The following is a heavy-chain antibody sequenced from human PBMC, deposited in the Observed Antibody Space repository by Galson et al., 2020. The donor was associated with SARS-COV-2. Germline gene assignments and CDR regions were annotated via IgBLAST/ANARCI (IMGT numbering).Heavy chain of an antibody. D-gene: IGHD3-10*01. V-gene: IGHV3-30-3*01. Sequence: TGGSLRLSCAASGFTFSSYAMHWVRQAPGKGLEWVAVISYDGSNKYYADSVKGRFTISRDNSKNTLYLQMNSLRAEDTAVYYCARNYYYGSGGYYNRWYYYGMDGWGQGTTVTVSS. CDR2: ISYDGSNK. CDR3: ARNYYYGSGGYYNRWYYYGMDG. J-gene: IGHJ6*02. CDR1: GFTFSSYA.